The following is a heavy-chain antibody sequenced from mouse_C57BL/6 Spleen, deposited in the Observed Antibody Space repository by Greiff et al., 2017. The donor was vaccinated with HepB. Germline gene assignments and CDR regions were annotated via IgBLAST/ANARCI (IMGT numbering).Heavy chain of an antibody. D-gene: IGHD2-5*01. J-gene: IGHJ2*01. V-gene: IGHV1-52*01. CDR1: GYTFTSYW. Sequence: QVQLQQPGAELVRPGSSVKLSCKASGYTFTSYWMHWVKQRPIQGLEWIGNIDPSDSETHYNQKFKDKATLTVDKSSSTAYMQLSSLTSEDSAVYYCARPYSNYVEGFDYWGQGTTLTVSS. CDR2: IDPSDSET. CDR3: ARPYSNYVEGFDY.